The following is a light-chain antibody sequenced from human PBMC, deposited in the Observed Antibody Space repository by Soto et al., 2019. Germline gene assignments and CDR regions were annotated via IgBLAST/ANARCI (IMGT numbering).Light chain of an antibody. Sequence: DIQMTQSPSSLSASVGDRVTITCQASQDISNYLNWYQQKPGKAPKLLIYDASNLETGVPSRFSGTGSGTDFTFTISSLQPEDMAPYYCQQYDNLPITFGGGTKVEIK. J-gene: IGKJ4*01. CDR2: DAS. CDR1: QDISNY. CDR3: QQYDNLPIT. V-gene: IGKV1-33*01.